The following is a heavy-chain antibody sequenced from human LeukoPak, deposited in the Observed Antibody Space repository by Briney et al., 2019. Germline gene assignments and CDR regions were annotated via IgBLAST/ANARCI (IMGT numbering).Heavy chain of an antibody. CDR1: GFTFSSYS. Sequence: GGSLRLSCAASGFTFSSYSMNWVRQAPGKGLEWVSSISSSSSHIYYADSVKGRFTISRDNAKNSLYLQMNSLRAEDTAVYYCARSPRIAAAGTAFDYWGQGTLVNVSS. D-gene: IGHD6-13*01. CDR2: ISSSSSHI. V-gene: IGHV3-21*01. J-gene: IGHJ4*02. CDR3: ARSPRIAAAGTAFDY.